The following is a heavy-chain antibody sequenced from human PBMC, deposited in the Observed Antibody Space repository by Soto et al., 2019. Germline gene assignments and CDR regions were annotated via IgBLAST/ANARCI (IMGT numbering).Heavy chain of an antibody. CDR3: ARRDYAILTGYYNAFDY. CDR2: INAGNGNT. Sequence: QVQLVQSGAEVKKPGASVKVSCKASGYTFTSYAMHWVRQAPGQRLEWMGWINAGNGNTKYSQKFQGRVTITRDTAASTAYMELSSLRSEDTAVYYCARRDYAILTGYYNAFDYWGQGTLVTVSS. D-gene: IGHD3-9*01. CDR1: GYTFTSYA. J-gene: IGHJ4*02. V-gene: IGHV1-3*01.